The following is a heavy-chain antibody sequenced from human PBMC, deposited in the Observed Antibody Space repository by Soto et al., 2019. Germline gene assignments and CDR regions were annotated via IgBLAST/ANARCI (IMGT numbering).Heavy chain of an antibody. V-gene: IGHV4-30-4*01. J-gene: IGHJ5*02. CDR2: MYSSGST. D-gene: IGHD2-2*01. Sequence: QVQLQESGPGLVMPSQTLSLTCTVTGGSINSGDYFWTWIRQSPGKGLEWFGYMYSSGSTYYHPSLNRRITISADTSKNQFSLKLNSVTAADTAVYYCVRLCCSSSGCARGGGFGPWGQGTLVTVSS. CDR3: VRLCCSSSGCARGGGFGP. CDR1: GGSINSGDYF.